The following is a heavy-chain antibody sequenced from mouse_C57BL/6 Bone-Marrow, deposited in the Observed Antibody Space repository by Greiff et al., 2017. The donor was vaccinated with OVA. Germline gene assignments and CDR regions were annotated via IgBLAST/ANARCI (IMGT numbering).Heavy chain of an antibody. CDR1: GYTFTSYW. CDR2: IYPGSGST. CDR3: ARTLLLLRYWYFDV. D-gene: IGHD1-1*01. J-gene: IGHJ1*03. V-gene: IGHV1-55*01. Sequence: QVQLQQPGAELVKPGALVKMSCKASGYTFTSYWITWVKQRPGQGLEWIGDIYPGSGSTNYNEKFKSKATLTVDTSSSTAYMQRSSLTSEDSAVYYCARTLLLLRYWYFDVWGTGTTVTVSS.